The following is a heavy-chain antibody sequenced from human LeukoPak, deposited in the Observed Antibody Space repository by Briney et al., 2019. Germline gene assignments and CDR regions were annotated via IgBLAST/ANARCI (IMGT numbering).Heavy chain of an antibody. CDR2: IIPIFGTA. V-gene: IGHV1-69*13. J-gene: IGHJ2*01. D-gene: IGHD2-15*01. CDR1: GYTFTGYY. CDR3: ARDQYCSGGSCYSRYFDL. Sequence: SVKVSCKASGYTFTGYYMHWVRQAPGQGLEWMGGIIPIFGTANYAQKFQGRVTITADESTSTAYMELRSLRSDDTAVYYCARDQYCSGGSCYSRYFDLWGRGTLVTVSS.